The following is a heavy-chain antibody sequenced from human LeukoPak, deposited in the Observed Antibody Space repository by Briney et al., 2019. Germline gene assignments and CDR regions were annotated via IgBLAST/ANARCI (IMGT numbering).Heavy chain of an antibody. V-gene: IGHV3-30*01. Sequence: GVSLRLSCAASGFIFSNYAMHWVRQAAGKGLEWVAVISYDGSKNYYADCVEGRFTISSDYSKNTLYLQMNSLRAEDTAVYYCARCAYGGSWLIDYWGQGTLVTVSS. J-gene: IGHJ4*02. D-gene: IGHD6-13*01. CDR2: ISYDGSKN. CDR3: ARCAYGGSWLIDY. CDR1: GFIFSNYA.